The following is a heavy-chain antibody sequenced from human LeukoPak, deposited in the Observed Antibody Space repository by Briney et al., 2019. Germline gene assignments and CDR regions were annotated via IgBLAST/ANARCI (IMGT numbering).Heavy chain of an antibody. CDR1: GGSISSYY. V-gene: IGHV4-59*01. J-gene: IGHJ6*03. D-gene: IGHD3-16*01. CDR2: IYYSGYT. CDR3: ARETSQKGAHYMDV. Sequence: SGTLSLTCTVSGGSISSYYWSWIRQPPGKGLEWIGYIYYSGYTTYSPSLRSRVTISVDTSKNQFSLKLSSVTAADTAVYYCARETSQKGAHYMDVWGKGTTITISS.